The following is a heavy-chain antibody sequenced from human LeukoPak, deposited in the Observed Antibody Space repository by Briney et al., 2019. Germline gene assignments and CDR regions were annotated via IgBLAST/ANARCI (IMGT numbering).Heavy chain of an antibody. Sequence: ASVKVSCKASGYTFTSYYMHWVRQAPGQGLEWMGIINPSGGSTSYAQKFQGRVTMTRDTSTSTVYMELSSLRSEDTAVYYCARDVDCSGGSCYFALDIWGQGTMVTVSS. CDR1: GYTFTSYY. CDR2: INPSGGST. CDR3: ARDVDCSGGSCYFALDI. V-gene: IGHV1-46*01. J-gene: IGHJ3*02. D-gene: IGHD2-15*01.